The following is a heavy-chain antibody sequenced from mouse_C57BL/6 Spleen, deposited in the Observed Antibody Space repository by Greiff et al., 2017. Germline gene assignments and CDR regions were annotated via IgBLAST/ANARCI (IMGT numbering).Heavy chain of an antibody. CDR2: INPGSGGT. D-gene: IGHD4-1*01. CDR3: ARPNWDVDY. V-gene: IGHV1-54*01. CDR1: GYAFTNYL. Sequence: QVQLKQSGAELVRPGTSVKVSCKASGYAFTNYLIEWVKQRPGQGLEWIGVINPGSGGTNYNEKFKGKATLTADESSSTAYMQLSSLTSADSAVYFCARPNWDVDYWGQGTTRTVSS. J-gene: IGHJ2*01.